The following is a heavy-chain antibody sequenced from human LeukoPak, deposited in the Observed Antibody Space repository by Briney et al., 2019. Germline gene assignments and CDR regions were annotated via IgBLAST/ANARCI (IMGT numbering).Heavy chain of an antibody. J-gene: IGHJ6*03. V-gene: IGHV4-39*01. D-gene: IGHD5-24*01. CDR2: IYYSGST. Sequence: SETLSLTCTVSGGSIRSSGYYWGWLRQPPGRGVEWVGSIYYSGSTYYNPSLKSRVTISVDTSKNQFSLKLSSVTAADTAVYYCARHLDGYNYYYYYYMDVWGKGTTVTVSS. CDR3: ARHLDGYNYYYYYYMDV. CDR1: GGSIRSSGYY.